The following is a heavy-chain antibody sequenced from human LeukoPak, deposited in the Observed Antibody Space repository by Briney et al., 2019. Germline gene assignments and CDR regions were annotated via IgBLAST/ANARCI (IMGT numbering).Heavy chain of an antibody. CDR3: ARVGGVEQQLAKFDY. D-gene: IGHD6-13*01. V-gene: IGHV4-30-2*01. CDR1: GGSIVGYY. J-gene: IGHJ4*02. Sequence: SETLSLTCAVSGGSIVGYYWSWIRQPPGKGLEWIGYIYHSGSTYYNPSLKSRVTISVDRSKNQFSLKLSSVTAADTAVYYCARVGGVEQQLAKFDYWGQGTLVTVSS. CDR2: IYHSGST.